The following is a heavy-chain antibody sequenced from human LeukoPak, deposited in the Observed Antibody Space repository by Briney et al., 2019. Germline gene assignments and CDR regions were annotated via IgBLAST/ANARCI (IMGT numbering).Heavy chain of an antibody. D-gene: IGHD3-10*01. V-gene: IGHV4-61*08. Sequence: SETLSLTCTVSGGSIRTDGSYWAWIRQPPGKGLEWIGYIYYSGSTNYNPSLKSRVTISVDTSKNQFSLKLSSVTAADTAVYYCARGPGVYGSGSYFLTVNYWYFDLWGRGTLVTVSS. CDR1: GGSIRTDGSY. CDR2: IYYSGST. CDR3: ARGPGVYGSGSYFLTVNYWYFDL. J-gene: IGHJ2*01.